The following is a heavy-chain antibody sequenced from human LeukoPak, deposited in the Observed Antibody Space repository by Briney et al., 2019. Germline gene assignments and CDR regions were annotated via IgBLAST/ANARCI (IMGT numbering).Heavy chain of an antibody. CDR1: GFTFNSYS. CDR3: ARDEWVYDYVWGSYRPAYFDY. D-gene: IGHD3-16*02. CDR2: ISSSSRFI. Sequence: PGGSLRLSCAASGFTFNSYSMNRFRQAPGKGLEWVSSISSSSRFIYYADSVKGRFTISRDNAKNSLYLQMNSLRAEDTAVYYCARDEWVYDYVWGSYRPAYFDYWGQGTLVTVSS. V-gene: IGHV3-21*01. J-gene: IGHJ4*02.